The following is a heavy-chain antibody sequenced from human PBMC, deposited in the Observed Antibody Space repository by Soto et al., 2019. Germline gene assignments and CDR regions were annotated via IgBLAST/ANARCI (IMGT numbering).Heavy chain of an antibody. Sequence: SETLSLTCTVSGGSISSYYWSWIRQPPGKGLEWFGYIYYSGSTNYNPSLKSRVTISVDTSKNQFSLKLSSVTAADTAVYYCARHSRAYYYYYMDVWGKGTTVTVSS. CDR2: IYYSGST. V-gene: IGHV4-59*08. J-gene: IGHJ6*03. CDR3: ARHSRAYYYYYMDV. CDR1: GGSISSYY.